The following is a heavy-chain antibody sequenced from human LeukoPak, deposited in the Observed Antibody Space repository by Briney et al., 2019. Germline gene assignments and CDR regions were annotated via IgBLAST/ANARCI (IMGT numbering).Heavy chain of an antibody. D-gene: IGHD6-19*01. CDR3: ARDLDSSGWRSAFDI. V-gene: IGHV1-18*01. J-gene: IGHJ3*02. CDR1: GYTFTSYG. Sequence: ASVKVSCKASGYTFTSYGISWVRQAPGQGLEWMGWISAYNGNTNYAQKLQGRVTMTTDTSTSTAYMELRSLRSDDTAVYYCARDLDSSGWRSAFDIWGQGTMVTVSS. CDR2: ISAYNGNT.